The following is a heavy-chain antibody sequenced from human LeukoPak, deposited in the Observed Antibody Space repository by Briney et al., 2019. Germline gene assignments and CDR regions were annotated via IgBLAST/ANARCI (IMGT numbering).Heavy chain of an antibody. CDR2: IDVSGAKT. J-gene: IGHJ4*02. CDR1: GFTLSSYA. V-gene: IGHV3-23*01. Sequence: GGSLRLSCAASGFTLSSYAMSWVRQAPGKGLEWVSAIDVSGAKTYYADSVKGRFTISRDNSKNTLYLQMNSLRAEDTAVYYCAKDSSGWYPHYWGQGTLVTVSS. D-gene: IGHD6-19*01. CDR3: AKDSSGWYPHY.